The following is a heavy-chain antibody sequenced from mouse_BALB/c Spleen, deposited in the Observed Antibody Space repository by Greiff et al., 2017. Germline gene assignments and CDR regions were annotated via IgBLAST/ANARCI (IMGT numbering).Heavy chain of an antibody. Sequence: QVQLKESGPGLVAPSQSLSITCTVSGFSLTSYDISWIRQPPGKGLEWLGVIWTGGGTNYNSAFMSRLSISKDNSKSQVFLKMNSLQTDDTAIYYCVRSGPYYYGSSYHFDYWGQGTTLTVSS. CDR2: IWTGGGT. D-gene: IGHD1-1*01. CDR1: GFSLTSYD. CDR3: VRSGPYYYGSSYHFDY. V-gene: IGHV2-9-2*01. J-gene: IGHJ2*01.